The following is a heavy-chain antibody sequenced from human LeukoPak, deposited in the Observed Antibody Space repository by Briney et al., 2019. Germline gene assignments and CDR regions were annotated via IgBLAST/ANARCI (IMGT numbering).Heavy chain of an antibody. J-gene: IGHJ6*02. CDR1: GATFSNDG. CDR2: ISYDGSNK. Sequence: GGSLRLSCAASGATFSNDGMHWVRQAPGKGLEWVAVISYDGSNKYYVDSVKGRFTISRDNSKNTLYLQMNRLRAEDTAVYYCAKYCSGGRCYGLVVWGQGTTVTVSS. D-gene: IGHD2-15*01. CDR3: AKYCSGGRCYGLVV. V-gene: IGHV3-30*18.